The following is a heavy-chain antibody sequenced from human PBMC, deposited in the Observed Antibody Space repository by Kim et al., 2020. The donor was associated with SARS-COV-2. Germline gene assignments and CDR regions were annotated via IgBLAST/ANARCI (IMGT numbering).Heavy chain of an antibody. V-gene: IGHV4-34*01. CDR2: INHSGST. CDR1: GGSFSGYY. D-gene: IGHD3-22*01. J-gene: IGHJ4*02. Sequence: SETLSLTCAVYGGSFSGYYWSWIRQPPGKGLEWIGEINHSGSTNYNPSLKSRVTISVDTSKNQFSLKLSSVTAADTAVYYCAREFSGVITPFDYWGQGTLVTVSS. CDR3: AREFSGVITPFDY.